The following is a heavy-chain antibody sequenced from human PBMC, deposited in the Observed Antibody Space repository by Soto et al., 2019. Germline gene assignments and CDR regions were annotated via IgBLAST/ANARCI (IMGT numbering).Heavy chain of an antibody. CDR3: ARWDGCADL. J-gene: IGHJ4*01. D-gene: IGHD1-26*01. CDR2: ISVSGDKT. Sequence: LRLSCAVSGFSIDTYSFAWVRQTPAKGLQWVSGISVSGDKTFYIDSVQGRFTISRDISKNTLSLQMRNLRVEDSAIYFCARWDGCADLWGRGTLVTVPS. CDR1: GFSIDTYS. V-gene: IGHV3-23*01.